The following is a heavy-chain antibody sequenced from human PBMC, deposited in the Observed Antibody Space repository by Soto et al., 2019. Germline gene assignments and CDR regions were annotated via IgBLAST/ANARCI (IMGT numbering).Heavy chain of an antibody. CDR3: ARSEMTYNWND. CDR1: GFTFRGDA. CDR2: ISGSGQMT. J-gene: IGHJ4*02. Sequence: EVQLLQSGGELVQPGGSLRLSCVGSGFTFRGDAMSWVRQAPGKGLEWVSSISGSGQMTHYADSVKGRFTISRDNSRETVFLEMKRLRVDDTAVYYCARSEMTYNWNDWGQGTLVTVSS. V-gene: IGHV3-23*01. D-gene: IGHD1-20*01.